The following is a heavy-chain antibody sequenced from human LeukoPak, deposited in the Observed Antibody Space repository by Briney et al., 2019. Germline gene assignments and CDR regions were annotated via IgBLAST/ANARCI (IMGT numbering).Heavy chain of an antibody. J-gene: IGHJ4*02. CDR2: ISYDGSNK. V-gene: IGHV3-30-3*01. D-gene: IGHD2-2*01. CDR3: ARSEGTDLVVPAATPFDY. CDR1: GFTFSSYA. Sequence: GGSLRLSCAASGFTFSSYAMHWVRQAPGKGLEWVAVISYDGSNKYYADSVKGRFTISRDNSKNTLYLQMNSLRAEDTAVYYCARSEGTDLVVPAATPFDYWGQGTLVTVSS.